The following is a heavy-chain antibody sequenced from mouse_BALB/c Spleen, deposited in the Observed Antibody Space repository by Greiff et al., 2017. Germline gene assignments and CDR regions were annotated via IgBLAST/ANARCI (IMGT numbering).Heavy chain of an antibody. J-gene: IGHJ4*01. D-gene: IGHD2-4*01. Sequence: EVKLVESGGGLVQPGGSRKLSCAASGFTFSSFGMHWVRQAPEKGLEWVAYISSGSSTIYYADTVKGRFTISRDNPKNTLFLQLTSLRSEDTAMYYCARNGDYDPHYYAMDYWGQGTSVTVSS. CDR1: GFTFSSFG. V-gene: IGHV5-17*02. CDR2: ISSGSSTI. CDR3: ARNGDYDPHYYAMDY.